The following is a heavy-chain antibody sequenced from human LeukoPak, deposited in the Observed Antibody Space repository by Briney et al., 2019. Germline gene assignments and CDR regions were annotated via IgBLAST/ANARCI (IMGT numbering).Heavy chain of an antibody. V-gene: IGHV4-34*01. CDR1: GGSFSGYY. D-gene: IGHD1-26*01. CDR2: INHSGST. J-gene: IGHJ4*02. Sequence: SETLSLTCAVYGGSFSGYYWSWIRQPPGKGLEWIGEINHSGSTNYNPSLKSRVTISVDTSKNQFSLKLSSVTAADTAVYYCARGPGDVGDFDYWGQGTLVTVSS. CDR3: ARGPGDVGDFDY.